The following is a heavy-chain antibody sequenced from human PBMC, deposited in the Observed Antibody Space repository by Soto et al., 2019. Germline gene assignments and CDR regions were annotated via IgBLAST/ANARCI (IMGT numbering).Heavy chain of an antibody. D-gene: IGHD2-15*01. CDR3: AREGSYKNYYYYGMDV. CDR1: GGSISSYY. V-gene: IGHV4-59*01. Sequence: SETLSLTCTVSGGSISSYYWSWIRQPQGKGLEWIGYIYYSGSTNYNPSLKSRVTISVDTSKNQFSLKLSSVTAADTAVYYCAREGSYKNYYYYGMDVWGQGTTVTVSS. CDR2: IYYSGST. J-gene: IGHJ6*02.